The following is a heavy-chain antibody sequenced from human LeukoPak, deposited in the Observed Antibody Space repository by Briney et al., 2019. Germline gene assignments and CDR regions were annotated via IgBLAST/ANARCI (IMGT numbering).Heavy chain of an antibody. Sequence: GGSPRLSCAASGFTFSSYAMHWVRQAPGKGLEWVAVISYDGSNKYYADSVKGRFTISRDNSKNTLYLQMNSLRAEDTAVYYCASVPSPLGYCSGGSCPIYDYWGQGTLVTVSS. J-gene: IGHJ4*02. D-gene: IGHD2-15*01. CDR3: ASVPSPLGYCSGGSCPIYDY. CDR2: ISYDGSNK. V-gene: IGHV3-30-3*01. CDR1: GFTFSSYA.